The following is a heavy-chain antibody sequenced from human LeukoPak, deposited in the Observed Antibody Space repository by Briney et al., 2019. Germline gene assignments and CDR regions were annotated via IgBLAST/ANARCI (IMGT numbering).Heavy chain of an antibody. Sequence: GGSLRLSCAASGFTFSGYAMVWVRQAPGKGLEWVAFMSYDGSNKQYVDSVKGRFTISRDNSKKMVYLQMNSLRAEDTAVYYCARDQPGGGLDYWGQGILVTVSS. CDR3: ARDQPGGGLDY. V-gene: IGHV3-30-3*01. J-gene: IGHJ4*02. CDR1: GFTFSGYA. D-gene: IGHD3-16*01. CDR2: MSYDGSNK.